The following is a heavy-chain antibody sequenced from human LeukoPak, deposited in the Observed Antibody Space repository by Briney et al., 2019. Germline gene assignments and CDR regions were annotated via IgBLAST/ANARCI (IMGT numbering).Heavy chain of an antibody. D-gene: IGHD3-10*01. Sequence: ASVTVSCKASGYTFTSYAMHWVRQAPGQRLEWMGWINAGDGNTKYSQKFQGRVTITRDTSASTAYMELSSLRSEDTAVYYCARDYYGSGSYLYWGQGTLVTVSS. CDR1: GYTFTSYA. J-gene: IGHJ4*02. CDR2: INAGDGNT. CDR3: ARDYYGSGSYLY. V-gene: IGHV1-3*01.